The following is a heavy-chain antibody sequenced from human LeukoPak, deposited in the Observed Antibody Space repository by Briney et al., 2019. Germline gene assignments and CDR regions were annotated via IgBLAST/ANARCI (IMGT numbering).Heavy chain of an antibody. CDR2: IRSKAYGGTT. J-gene: IGHJ4*02. CDR1: GFTFGDYA. Sequence: GGSLRLSCTASGFTFGDYAMSWVRQAPGKGLEWVGFIRSKAYGGTTEYAASVKGRFTISRDDSKSIAYLQMNSLKTEDTAVYYCTRDLRRAVVPALSGFDYWGQGTLVTVSS. D-gene: IGHD2-2*01. V-gene: IGHV3-49*04. CDR3: TRDLRRAVVPALSGFDY.